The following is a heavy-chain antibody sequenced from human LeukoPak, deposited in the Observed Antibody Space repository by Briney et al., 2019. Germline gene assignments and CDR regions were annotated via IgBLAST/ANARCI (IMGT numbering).Heavy chain of an antibody. Sequence: GGSLRLSCAASGFTFSSYSMNWVRQAPGKGLEWVPSISSSSSYIYYADSVKGRFTISRDNSKNTLYLQMNSLRAEDTAVYYCAKDLYYYDSSGYRGYYYYGMDVWGQGTTVTVSS. V-gene: IGHV3-21*01. J-gene: IGHJ6*02. CDR3: AKDLYYYDSSGYRGYYYYGMDV. CDR2: ISSSSSYI. CDR1: GFTFSSYS. D-gene: IGHD3-22*01.